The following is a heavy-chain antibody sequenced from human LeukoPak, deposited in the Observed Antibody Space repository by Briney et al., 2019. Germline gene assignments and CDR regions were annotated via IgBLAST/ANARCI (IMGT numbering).Heavy chain of an antibody. V-gene: IGHV3-21*01. Sequence: GGSLRLSCATSGFTFSSHDMNWVRQAPGKGLEWVSSISSSSSYIYYADSVKGRFTISRDNAKNSLYLHMDSLRVEDMAVYYCARGGAARPDYWGQGTLVTVSS. J-gene: IGHJ4*02. CDR3: ARGGAARPDY. CDR1: GFTFSSHD. D-gene: IGHD6-6*01. CDR2: ISSSSSYI.